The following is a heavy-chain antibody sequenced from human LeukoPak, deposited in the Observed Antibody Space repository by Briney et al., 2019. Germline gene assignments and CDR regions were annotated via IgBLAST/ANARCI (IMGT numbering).Heavy chain of an antibody. V-gene: IGHV1-69*05. D-gene: IGHD2-8*01. J-gene: IGHJ4*02. CDR3: ARVAVGYCTNGVCYTDTYYFDY. CDR1: GGTFSSYA. CDR2: IIPIFGTA. Sequence: SVKVSCKASGGTFSSYAISWVRQAPGQGLEWMGGIIPIFGTANYAQKFQGRVTITTDESTSTAYMELSSLRSEDTAVYYCARVAVGYCTNGVCYTDTYYFDYWGQGTLVTVSS.